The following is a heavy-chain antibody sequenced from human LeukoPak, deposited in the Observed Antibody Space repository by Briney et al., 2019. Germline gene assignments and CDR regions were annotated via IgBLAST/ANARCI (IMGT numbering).Heavy chain of an antibody. D-gene: IGHD2-15*01. Sequence: PGGSLRLSCAASGLTFSSYAMSWVRQAPGKGLEWVSAISGSGGSTYYADSVKGRFTISRDNSKNTLYLQMNSLRAEDTAVYYCAKFTAGSCLHPQPDYWGQGTLVTVSS. CDR2: ISGSGGST. J-gene: IGHJ4*02. CDR3: AKFTAGSCLHPQPDY. V-gene: IGHV3-23*01. CDR1: GLTFSSYA.